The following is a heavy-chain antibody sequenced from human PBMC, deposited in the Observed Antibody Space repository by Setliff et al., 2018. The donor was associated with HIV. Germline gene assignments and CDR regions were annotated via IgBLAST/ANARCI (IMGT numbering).Heavy chain of an antibody. D-gene: IGHD1-7*01. V-gene: IGHV4-39*01. J-gene: IGHJ5*02. CDR2: IDYTGKT. CDR3: ARNYDWFDP. CDR1: GGSISSSSYY. Sequence: SETLSLTCIVSGGSISSSSYYWGWIRQPPGKGLEWIGSIDYTGKTHYNPSLKSRVTISADTSKSQFSLNLSSVTAADTAVYYCARNYDWFDPWGQGTLVTVSS.